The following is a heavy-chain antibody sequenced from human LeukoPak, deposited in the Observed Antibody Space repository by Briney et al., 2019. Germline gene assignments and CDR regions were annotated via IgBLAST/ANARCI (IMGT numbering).Heavy chain of an antibody. Sequence: SETLSLTCTVSGGSISSSSYYWGWIRQPPGKGLEWIGSIYYSGSTYYNPSLKSRVTISVDTSKNQFSLKLSSVTAADTAVYYCARANYDFWSGYYPLDYWGQGTLVTVSS. CDR3: ARANYDFWSGYYPLDY. CDR1: GGSISSSSYY. J-gene: IGHJ4*02. CDR2: IYYSGST. V-gene: IGHV4-39*01. D-gene: IGHD3-3*01.